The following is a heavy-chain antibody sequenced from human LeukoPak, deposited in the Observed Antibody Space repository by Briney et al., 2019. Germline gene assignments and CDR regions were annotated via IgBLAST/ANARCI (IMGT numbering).Heavy chain of an antibody. V-gene: IGHV3-30-3*01. CDR1: GFTFSSYA. J-gene: IGHJ6*02. CDR2: ISYDGSNK. CDR3: ARDRPGMVRGVSGMDV. Sequence: GGSLRLSCAASGFTFSSYAMHWVRQAPGKGLEWVAVISYDGSNKYYADSVKGRFTISRDNSKNTLYLQMNSLRAEDTAVYYCARDRPGMVRGVSGMDVWGQGTTVTVSS. D-gene: IGHD3-10*01.